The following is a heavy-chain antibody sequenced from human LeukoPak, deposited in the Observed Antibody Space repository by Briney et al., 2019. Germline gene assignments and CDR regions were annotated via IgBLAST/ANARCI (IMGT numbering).Heavy chain of an antibody. CDR3: ARDQLELLPYYYCMDV. Sequence: PGGSLRLSCAASGFTFSSYSMNWVRQAPGKGLEWVSSISSSSSYIYYADSVKGRFTISRDNAKNSLYLQMNSLRAEDTAVYYCARDQLELLPYYYCMDVWGQGTTVTVSS. D-gene: IGHD1-7*01. CDR2: ISSSSSYI. J-gene: IGHJ6*02. V-gene: IGHV3-21*01. CDR1: GFTFSSYS.